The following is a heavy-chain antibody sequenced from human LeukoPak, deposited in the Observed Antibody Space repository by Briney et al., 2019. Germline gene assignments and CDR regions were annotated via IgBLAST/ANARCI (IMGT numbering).Heavy chain of an antibody. V-gene: IGHV4-34*01. CDR1: SGFFSGYY. J-gene: IGHJ4*02. CDR3: ARALRPSALGYCSSTSCYGAFFDY. CDR2: INHSGST. D-gene: IGHD2-2*01. Sequence: PSETLSLTCGVYSGFFSGYYWSWTREPPGKGLEWIGEINHSGSTNYNPPLKSRVTISVDTSKNQFSLKLSSVTAADPAVYYCARALRPSALGYCSSTSCYGAFFDYWGQGTLVTVSS.